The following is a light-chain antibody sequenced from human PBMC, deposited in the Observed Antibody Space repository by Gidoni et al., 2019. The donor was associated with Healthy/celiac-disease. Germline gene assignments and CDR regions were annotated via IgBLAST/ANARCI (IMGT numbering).Light chain of an antibody. J-gene: IGLJ2*01. V-gene: IGLV3-1*01. CDR1: KLGDKY. Sequence: SYELTQPPSVSVSPEQTASITCSGGKLGDKYACWYPQKPGQSPVLVIYQDRKRPSGIPERFSGSNSGNTATLTIGGTQAMDEADYYCQAWDSSTAVFGGGTKLTVL. CDR3: QAWDSSTAV. CDR2: QDR.